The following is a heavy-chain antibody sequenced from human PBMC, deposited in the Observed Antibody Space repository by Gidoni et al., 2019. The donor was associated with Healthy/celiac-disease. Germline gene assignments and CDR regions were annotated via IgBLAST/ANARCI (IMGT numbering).Heavy chain of an antibody. Sequence: EVQRVESGGGLLQHGSSLRPSCAADGFTVAAYAMPWVRQAPGKDLEWVSGISWNVGGIGYADSVKSRFTISRDNAKNSLYLQMNSLRAEGTALYYCAKDGPPYDSSGYGVGFYFDYWGQGTLVTVSS. V-gene: IGHV3-9*01. CDR2: ISWNVGGI. D-gene: IGHD3-22*01. CDR1: GFTVAAYA. J-gene: IGHJ4*02. CDR3: AKDGPPYDSSGYGVGFYFDY.